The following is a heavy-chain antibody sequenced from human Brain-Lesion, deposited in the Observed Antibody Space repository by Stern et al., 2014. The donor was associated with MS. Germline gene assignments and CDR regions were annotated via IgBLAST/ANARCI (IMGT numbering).Heavy chain of an antibody. Sequence: QVQLVESGPGLVKPSETLSLTCTVAGGSVSSTSYAWAWIRQPPGKGREWIGTIYYRGNTYYSPSLKSRPTISLDTSKNQFSLQLRSVTAADTAVYYCAGEEDIRYCSGGSCTGNWFDPWGQGTLVTVSS. CDR1: GGSVSSTSYA. D-gene: IGHD2-15*01. V-gene: IGHV4-39*01. CDR3: AGEEDIRYCSGGSCTGNWFDP. CDR2: IYYRGNT. J-gene: IGHJ5*02.